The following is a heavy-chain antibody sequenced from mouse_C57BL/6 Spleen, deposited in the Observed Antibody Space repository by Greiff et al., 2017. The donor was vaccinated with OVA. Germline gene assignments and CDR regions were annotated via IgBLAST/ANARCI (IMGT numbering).Heavy chain of an antibody. CDR3: DSYSNLGYWYFEV. V-gene: IGHV1-64*01. Sequence: QVQLQQPGAELVKPGASVKLSCKASGYTFTSYWMHWVKQRPGQGLEWIGMIHPNSGSTNYNEKFKSKATLTVDKSSSTAYMQLSSLTSEDSAVYYCDSYSNLGYWYFEVWGTGTTVTVSS. CDR2: IHPNSGST. CDR1: GYTFTSYW. J-gene: IGHJ1*03. D-gene: IGHD2-5*01.